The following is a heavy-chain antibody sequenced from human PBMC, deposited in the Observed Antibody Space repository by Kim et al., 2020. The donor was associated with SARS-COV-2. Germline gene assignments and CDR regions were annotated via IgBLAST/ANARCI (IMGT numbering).Heavy chain of an antibody. J-gene: IGHJ4*02. CDR1: GFTFNNYA. V-gene: IGHV3-30*04. Sequence: GGSLRLSCAASGFTFNNYAMHWVRQAPGKGLEWVAVISYDGNSQYYSYSVQGRFTISRDDSKNTLYLQMNRLRPEDTAVYYCARDMFPGVPDYLDYWGQGTLVTVSS. CDR2: ISYDGNSQ. CDR3: ARDMFPGVPDYLDY. D-gene: IGHD3-10*01.